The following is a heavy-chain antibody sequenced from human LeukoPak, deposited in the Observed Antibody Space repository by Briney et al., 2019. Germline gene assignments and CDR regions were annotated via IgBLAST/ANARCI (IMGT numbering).Heavy chain of an antibody. D-gene: IGHD4-11*01. Sequence: SVKVSCKASGGTFSSYAISWVRQAPGQGLEWMGGIIPIFGTANYAQKFQGRVTITADESTSTAYMELNSLRSEDTAVYYCARVGGGNYVPVRWFDPWGQGTLVTVSS. V-gene: IGHV1-69*13. CDR1: GGTFSSYA. CDR2: IIPIFGTA. J-gene: IGHJ5*02. CDR3: ARVGGGNYVPVRWFDP.